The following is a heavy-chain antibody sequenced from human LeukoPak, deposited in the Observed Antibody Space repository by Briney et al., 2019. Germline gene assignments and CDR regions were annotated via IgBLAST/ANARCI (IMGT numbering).Heavy chain of an antibody. D-gene: IGHD3-22*01. Sequence: AAVKVSCKASGYTFTSYGISWVRQAPGQGLEWMGLISAYNGNTNYAQKLQGRVTMTTDTSTSTAYMELRSLRSDDTAVYYCARKDSSGSKYYFDYWGQGTLVTVSS. CDR1: GYTFTSYG. CDR2: ISAYNGNT. J-gene: IGHJ4*02. V-gene: IGHV1-18*01. CDR3: ARKDSSGSKYYFDY.